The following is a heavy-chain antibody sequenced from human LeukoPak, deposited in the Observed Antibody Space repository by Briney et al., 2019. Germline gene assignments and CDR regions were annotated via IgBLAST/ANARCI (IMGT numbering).Heavy chain of an antibody. CDR3: ARVWYSYGSFDY. CDR1: GYTFTSYG. V-gene: IGHV1-18*01. D-gene: IGHD5-18*01. CDR2: ISAYNGNT. Sequence: ASVKVSCKASGYTFTSYGISWVRQAPGQGLEWMGWISAYNGNTDYAQKLQGRVTMTTDTSTSTAYMELRSLRSDDTAVYYCARVWYSYGSFDYWGQGTLVTVSS. J-gene: IGHJ4*02.